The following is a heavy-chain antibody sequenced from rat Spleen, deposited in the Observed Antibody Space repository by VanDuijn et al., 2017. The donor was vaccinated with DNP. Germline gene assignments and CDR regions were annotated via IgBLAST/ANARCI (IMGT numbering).Heavy chain of an antibody. Sequence: EVQLQESGPGLVKPSQSLSLTCSVTGYSITSTYWGWIRKFPGNKMEWVGHISYSGSTSYNPSLRSRISITRDTSKNQFFLHLNSVTTEDTATYYCARQNIVRDWFFDFWGPGTMVTVSS. D-gene: IGHD4-3*01. CDR1: GYSITSTY. J-gene: IGHJ1*01. CDR2: ISYSGST. V-gene: IGHV3-1*01. CDR3: ARQNIVRDWFFDF.